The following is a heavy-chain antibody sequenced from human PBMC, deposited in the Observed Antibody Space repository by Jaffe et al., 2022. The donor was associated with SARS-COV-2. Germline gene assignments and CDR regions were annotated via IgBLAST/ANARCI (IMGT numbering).Heavy chain of an antibody. Sequence: QVQLVQSGAEVKKPGASVKVSCKASGYTFTSYYMHWVRQAPGQGLEWMGIINPSGGSTSYAQKFQGRVTMTRDTSTSTVYMELSSLRSEDTAVYYCARWFGELWEGSGMDVWGQGTTVTVSS. CDR2: INPSGGST. D-gene: IGHD3-10*01. J-gene: IGHJ6*02. V-gene: IGHV1-46*01. CDR1: GYTFTSYY. CDR3: ARWFGELWEGSGMDV.